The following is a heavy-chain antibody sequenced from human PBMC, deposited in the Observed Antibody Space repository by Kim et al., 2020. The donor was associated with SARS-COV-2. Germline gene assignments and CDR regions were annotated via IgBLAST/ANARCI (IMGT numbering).Heavy chain of an antibody. CDR2: IYYSGST. J-gene: IGHJ5*02. CDR1: GGSISSSSYY. Sequence: SETLSLTCTVSGGSISSSSYYWGWIRQPPGKGLEWIGSIYYSGSTYYNPSLKSRVTISVDTSKNQFSLKLSSVTAADTAVYYCARSVAGTGSNWFDPWGQGTLVTVSS. V-gene: IGHV4-39*01. CDR3: ARSVAGTGSNWFDP. D-gene: IGHD6-19*01.